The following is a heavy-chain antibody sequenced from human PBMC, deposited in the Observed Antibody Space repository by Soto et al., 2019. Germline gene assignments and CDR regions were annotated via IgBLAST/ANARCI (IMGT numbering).Heavy chain of an antibody. V-gene: IGHV3-30*18. D-gene: IGHD1-26*01. CDR2: ISYDGSDK. J-gene: IGHJ3*02. Sequence: QVQVVESGGGVVQPGRSLRLSCAASGFTFSNYVMHWVRQAPGKGLEWVTLISYDGSDKYFAHSVKGRFTISRDNSKNTVFLQMNSLGGGEKAGYYWGKGGGWENDAFDIWGQGTMVTVSS. CDR1: GFTFSNYV. CDR3: GKGGGWENDAFDI.